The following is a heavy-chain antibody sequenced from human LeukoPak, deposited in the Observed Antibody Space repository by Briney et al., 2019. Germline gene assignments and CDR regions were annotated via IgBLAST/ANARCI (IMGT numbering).Heavy chain of an antibody. V-gene: IGHV5-51*01. CDR3: ARQISDWYFDL. J-gene: IGHJ2*01. CDR2: IYPGDSDT. CDR1: GYNFIKYW. Sequence: GESLKISCKGSGYNFIKYWIGWVRPMPGKGLEWMGIIYPGDSDTRYSPSFQGQVTISADKSISTAYLQWSSLKASDTAMYYCARQISDWYFDLWGRGTLVTVSS.